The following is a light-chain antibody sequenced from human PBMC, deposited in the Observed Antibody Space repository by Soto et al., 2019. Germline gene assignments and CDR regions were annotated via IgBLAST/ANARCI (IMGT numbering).Light chain of an antibody. J-gene: IGKJ1*01. CDR3: QHYNSYSEA. CDR1: QSISDT. V-gene: IGKV3-15*01. CDR2: SAS. Sequence: EIVMTQSPATLSVSPGGRATLSCRASQSISDTLAWYQQKPGQAPRLLIYSASRGATGFPARFSGSGSGTDFTLTISSLQSEDFATYYCQHYNSYSEAFGQGTKVDIK.